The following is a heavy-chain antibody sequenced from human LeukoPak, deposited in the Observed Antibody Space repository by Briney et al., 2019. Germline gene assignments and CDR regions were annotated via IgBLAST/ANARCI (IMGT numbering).Heavy chain of an antibody. CDR2: INHSGST. J-gene: IGHJ4*02. V-gene: IGHV4-34*01. CDR3: ARGYRAPDY. Sequence: SETLSLTCAVYGGSFSGYYWSWIRQPPGKGLEWIGEINHSGSTNYNPSLKSRVTISVDTSKNQFSLKLSSVTAADTAVYYCARGYRAPDYWGQGTLVTVSS. D-gene: IGHD1-14*01. CDR1: GGSFSGYY.